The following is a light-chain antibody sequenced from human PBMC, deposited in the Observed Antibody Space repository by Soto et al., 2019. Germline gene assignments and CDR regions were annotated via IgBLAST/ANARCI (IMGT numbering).Light chain of an antibody. Sequence: DVVMTQSPLSLPVTLGQPASISCRSGQRLVYSDGNTYLDWFQQRPGQSPRRLIYKVSNRDSGVPDRFSGSGSGTDFTLKISRVEAEDVGLYSWMQATHWGTFGQGTKVDIK. J-gene: IGKJ1*01. V-gene: IGKV2-30*01. CDR3: MQATHWGT. CDR1: QRLVYSDGNTY. CDR2: KVS.